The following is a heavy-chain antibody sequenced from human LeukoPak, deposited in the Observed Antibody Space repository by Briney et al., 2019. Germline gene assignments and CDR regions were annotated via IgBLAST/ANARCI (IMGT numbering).Heavy chain of an antibody. Sequence: SETLSLICAVYGGSFSGYFWRWIRQPPGKGLEWMGYIYSSGSTKYNPSLNSRVSMSVDTSKSHFSLRLRSVTAADTAVYYCARHLDWKGITFDSWGQGLLVTVSS. D-gene: IGHD3/OR15-3a*01. J-gene: IGHJ4*02. CDR1: GGSFSGYF. V-gene: IGHV4-59*08. CDR2: IYSSGST. CDR3: ARHLDWKGITFDS.